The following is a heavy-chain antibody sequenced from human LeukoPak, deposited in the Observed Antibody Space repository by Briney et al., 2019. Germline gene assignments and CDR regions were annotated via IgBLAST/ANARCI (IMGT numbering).Heavy chain of an antibody. J-gene: IGHJ4*02. Sequence: EGSLRLSCAASGFIFSSYAMHWVRQAPGKGLEWVAVISYDRSNKYYADSVKGRFAISRDNSKNTLYLQMNSLRGEDTAVYHCASGYCSSTSCFPDYWGQGTLVTVSS. D-gene: IGHD2-2*03. CDR1: GFIFSSYA. V-gene: IGHV3-30*09. CDR2: ISYDRSNK. CDR3: ASGYCSSTSCFPDY.